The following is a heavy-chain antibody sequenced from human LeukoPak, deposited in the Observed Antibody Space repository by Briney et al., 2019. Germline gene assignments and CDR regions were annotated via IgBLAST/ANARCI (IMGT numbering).Heavy chain of an antibody. D-gene: IGHD3-10*02. CDR2: ISSNEKT. V-gene: IGHV3-23*01. CDR3: ARDLHYYVGMDV. CDR1: GFGISGFA. Sequence: GGPLRLSCAASGFGISGFAMTCARPAPGKGLEWSSCISSNEKTDYSASASGRFDTSRDNSQHMVFLEMNTLRAEPTAVYYCARDLHYYVGMDVWGQGNTVTVSS. J-gene: IGHJ6*02.